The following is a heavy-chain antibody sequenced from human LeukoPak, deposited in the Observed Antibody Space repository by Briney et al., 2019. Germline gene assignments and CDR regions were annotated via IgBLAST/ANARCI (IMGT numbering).Heavy chain of an antibody. CDR3: AKVLSLGNFDY. Sequence: GRSLRLSCAASGFTFSSYGMHWVRQAPGKGLEWVAVMSYDGSNKYYADSVKGRFTISRDNSKNTLYLQMNSLGAEDTAVYYCAKVLSLGNFDYWGQGTLVTVSS. CDR1: GFTFSSYG. V-gene: IGHV3-30*18. D-gene: IGHD1-26*01. J-gene: IGHJ4*02. CDR2: MSYDGSNK.